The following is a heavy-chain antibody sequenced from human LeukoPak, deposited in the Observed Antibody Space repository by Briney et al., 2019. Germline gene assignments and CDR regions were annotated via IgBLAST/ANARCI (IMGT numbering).Heavy chain of an antibody. CDR3: ATPSTYYYDSSGYSD. CDR2: INPNSGGT. D-gene: IGHD3-22*01. CDR1: GYTFTGYY. V-gene: IGHV1-2*02. J-gene: IGHJ4*02. Sequence: ASVKVSCKACGYTFTGYYMHWVRQAPGQGLEWMGWINPNSGGTNYAQKFQGRVTMTRDTSISTAYMELSRLRSDDTAVYYCATPSTYYYDSSGYSDWGQGTLVTVSS.